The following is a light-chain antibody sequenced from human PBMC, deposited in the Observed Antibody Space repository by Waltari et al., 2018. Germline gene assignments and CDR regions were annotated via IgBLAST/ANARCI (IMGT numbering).Light chain of an antibody. CDR2: DAS. J-gene: IGKJ4*01. CDR1: QDINNY. V-gene: IGKV1-33*01. CDR3: QQYDDLPPFT. Sequence: DIKMTQSPSSLSASVGDRVTITCQASQDINNYLNWYQQKPGKAPKLLIYDASHLETGVPSRFSGSGSGTDFTFTISSLQPEDIATYYCQQYDDLPPFTFGGGTKVEIK.